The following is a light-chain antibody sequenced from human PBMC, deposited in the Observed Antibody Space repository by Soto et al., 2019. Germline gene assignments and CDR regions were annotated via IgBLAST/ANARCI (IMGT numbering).Light chain of an antibody. V-gene: IGKV3-11*01. CDR3: QQRSNWPYT. CDR1: QSVSFY. J-gene: IGKJ2*01. Sequence: EIVLTQSPATLSSSPEERATLSCRVSQSVSFYFAWYQQKPGQAPRLLIYDASYRAPGIPARFSGSGSGTAFTLTISSLQPEDFAVYYCQQRSNWPYTFGQGTKLDIK. CDR2: DAS.